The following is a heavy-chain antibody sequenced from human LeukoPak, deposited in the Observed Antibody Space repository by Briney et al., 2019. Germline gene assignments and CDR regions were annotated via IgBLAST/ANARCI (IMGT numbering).Heavy chain of an antibody. J-gene: IGHJ4*02. Sequence: PSETLSLTCTVSGGTISSSSYYWGWLRQPPGKGLEWIVSIYYSGSTYYNPSLKSRVTISVDTSKNQFSLKLSSVTAADTAVYYCAKQLANLQNGGNYIDYWGQGTLVTVSS. CDR1: GGTISSSSYY. CDR3: AKQLANLQNGGNYIDY. CDR2: IYYSGST. D-gene: IGHD2-8*01. V-gene: IGHV4-39*01.